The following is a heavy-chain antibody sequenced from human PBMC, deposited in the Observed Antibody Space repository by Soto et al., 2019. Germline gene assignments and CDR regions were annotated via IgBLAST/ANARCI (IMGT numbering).Heavy chain of an antibody. D-gene: IGHD3-3*01. CDR1: GFTFSSYA. CDR2: ISYDGSNK. J-gene: IGHJ4*02. CDR3: ARVSESGY. Sequence: GGSLRLSCAASGFTFSSYAMHWVRQAPGKGLEWVAVISYDGSNKYYADSVKGRFTISRDNSKNTLYLQMNSLRAEDTAVYYCARVSESGYWGQGTLVTVSS. V-gene: IGHV3-30-3*01.